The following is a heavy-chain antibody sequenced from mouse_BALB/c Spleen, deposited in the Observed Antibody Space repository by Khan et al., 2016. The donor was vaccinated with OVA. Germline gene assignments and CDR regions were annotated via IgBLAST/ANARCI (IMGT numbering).Heavy chain of an antibody. Sequence: EVELVESGGGLVKPGGSLKLSCAASGFTFSSYAMSWVRQTPEKRLEWVASISSGGSTYYPDSVKGRFTIPRDNARNILFLQMSSLRSEDMAMYYCSRGYGNFVNPHYAMDYWGQGTSVTVSS. CDR1: GFTFSSYA. CDR3: SRGYGNFVNPHYAMDY. V-gene: IGHV5-6-5*01. CDR2: ISSGGST. D-gene: IGHD2-1*01. J-gene: IGHJ4*01.